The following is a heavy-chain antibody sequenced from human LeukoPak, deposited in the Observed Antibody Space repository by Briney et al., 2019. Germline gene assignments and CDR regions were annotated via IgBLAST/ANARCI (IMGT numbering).Heavy chain of an antibody. J-gene: IGHJ4*02. V-gene: IGHV3-23*01. CDR1: GFTFSSYG. D-gene: IGHD5-12*01. CDR2: ISGSGGST. CDR3: AKSIVAMIEDIDY. Sequence: PGGSLRLSCAASGFTFSSYGMHWVRQAPGKGLEWVSAISGSGGSTYYADSVKGRFTISRDNSKNTLYLQMNSLRAEDTAVYYCAKSIVAMIEDIDYWGQGTLVTVSS.